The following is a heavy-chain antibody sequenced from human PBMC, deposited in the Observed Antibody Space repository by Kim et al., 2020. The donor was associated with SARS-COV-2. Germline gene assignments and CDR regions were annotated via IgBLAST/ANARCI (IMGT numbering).Heavy chain of an antibody. CDR1: GFTFSSYG. CDR3: SKDLGYSSSWYLPYYYYG. V-gene: IGHV3-30*18. CDR2: ISYDGSNK. J-gene: IGHJ6*01. Sequence: GGSLRLSCAASGFTFSSYGMHWVRQAPGKGLEWVAGISYDGSNKYYADSVKGRFTISRDNSNNTLYLQMNSLRAEDTAVDYCSKDLGYSSSWYLPYYYYG. D-gene: IGHD6-13*01.